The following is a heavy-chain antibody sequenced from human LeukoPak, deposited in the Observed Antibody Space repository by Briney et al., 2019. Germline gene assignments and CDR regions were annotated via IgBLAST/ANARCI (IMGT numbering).Heavy chain of an antibody. J-gene: IGHJ4*02. Sequence: GASVKVSCKASGYTFTGYYMHWVRQAPGQGLEWMGWINPDNGGTNYAQKFQGRVTMTRDTSISTAYMELSRLRSDDTAVYYCARGGSNRYYFDYWGQGTLVTVSS. CDR2: INPDNGGT. V-gene: IGHV1-2*02. CDR1: GYTFTGYY. CDR3: ARGGSNRYYFDY. D-gene: IGHD1-14*01.